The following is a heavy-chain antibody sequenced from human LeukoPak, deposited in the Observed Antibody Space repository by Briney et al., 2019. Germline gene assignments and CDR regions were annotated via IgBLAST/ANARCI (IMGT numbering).Heavy chain of an antibody. D-gene: IGHD2-2*01. CDR2: IYYSGST. CDR1: GGSVSSGSYY. CDR3: ARGVPAAYYYYYGMDV. V-gene: IGHV4-61*01. J-gene: IGHJ6*02. Sequence: PSETLSLTCTVSGGSVSSGSYYWSWIRQPLGKGLEWIGYIYYSGSTNYNPSLKSRVTISVDTSKNQFSLKLSSVTAADTAVYYCARGVPAAYYYYYGMDVWGQGTTVTVSS.